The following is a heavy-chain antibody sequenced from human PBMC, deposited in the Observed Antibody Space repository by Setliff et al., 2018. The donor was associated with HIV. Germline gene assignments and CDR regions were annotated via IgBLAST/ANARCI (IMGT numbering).Heavy chain of an antibody. J-gene: IGHJ6*03. CDR2: IHPSGST. Sequence: SETLSLTCAVYGESFSGFYWNWIRQPPGKGLEWIGEIHPSGSTRYSPSLDRRVTISRDTSKWQVFLKVPFVDAADTAVYFCARGFKNEFEFSGYMDVWGNGTMVTVSS. V-gene: IGHV4-34*01. CDR3: ARGFKNEFEFSGYMDV. CDR1: GESFSGFY. D-gene: IGHD2-15*01.